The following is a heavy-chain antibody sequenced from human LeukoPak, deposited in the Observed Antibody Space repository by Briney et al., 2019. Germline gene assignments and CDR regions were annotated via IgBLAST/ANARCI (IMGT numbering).Heavy chain of an antibody. V-gene: IGHV3-30*02. Sequence: GGSLRLSCAASGFIFSGYVMHWVRPVPGKGLAWVAYIRYDGSKQYYADSVKGRFTISRDNSKNTLYLQMHSLRAEDTAVYYSAKDSERDQYYYGPGSYYNFWGQGSLVTVSS. D-gene: IGHD3-10*01. CDR3: AKDSERDQYYYGPGSYYNF. J-gene: IGHJ4*02. CDR1: GFIFSGYV. CDR2: IRYDGSKQ.